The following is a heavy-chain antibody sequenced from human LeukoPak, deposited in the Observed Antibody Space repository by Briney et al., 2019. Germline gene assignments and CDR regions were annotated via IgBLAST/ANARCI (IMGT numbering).Heavy chain of an antibody. Sequence: GASLKISCKGSGYSFTSYWIGWVRPLPGKGLEWMGIIYPGDSDTRYSPSFQGQVTISADKSISTAYLQWSSLKASDTAMYYCARRTLHDSSGYTDAFDMWGQGTMVTVSS. CDR3: ARRTLHDSSGYTDAFDM. V-gene: IGHV5-51*01. D-gene: IGHD3-22*01. CDR2: IYPGDSDT. J-gene: IGHJ3*02. CDR1: GYSFTSYW.